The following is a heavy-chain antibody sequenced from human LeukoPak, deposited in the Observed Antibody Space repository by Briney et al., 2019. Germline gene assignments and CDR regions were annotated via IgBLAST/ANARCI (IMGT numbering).Heavy chain of an antibody. V-gene: IGHV1-8*01. CDR1: GYTFTTYD. CDR3: ARVAYTTSWNNDY. D-gene: IGHD1/OR15-1a*01. CDR2: VNPYSGNT. J-gene: IGHJ4*02. Sequence: ASVKVSCKASGYTFTTYDIGWVRQASGQGLEWMGWVNPYSGNTAYAQKFHGRVTMTRDTSISTSYMELNSLRSEDTAVYYCARVAYTTSWNNDYWGQGTLVTVSS.